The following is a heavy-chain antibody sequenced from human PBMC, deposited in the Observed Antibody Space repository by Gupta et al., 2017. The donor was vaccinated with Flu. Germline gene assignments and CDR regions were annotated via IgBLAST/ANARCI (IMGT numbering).Heavy chain of an antibody. CDR2: ISPGGLNT. V-gene: IGHV3-23*01. J-gene: IGHJ4*02. D-gene: IGHD4-17*01. Sequence: DVQFLESGGGLVQPGGSLRLTCAASGFTFNTYALAWVRQGVGRGLQWVAHISPGGLNTYYEESVRGRLTISRDNSKNTVYLQMSGLRAEDTATYYCVKARGGPMVDDYGDSRTHFDFWGPGNSGHRLL. CDR3: VKARGGPMVDDYGDSRTHFDF. CDR1: GFTFNTYA.